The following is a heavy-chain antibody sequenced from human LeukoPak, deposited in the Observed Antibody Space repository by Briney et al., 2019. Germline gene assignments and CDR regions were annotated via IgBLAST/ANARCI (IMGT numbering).Heavy chain of an antibody. D-gene: IGHD5-12*01. Sequence: PGGSLRLSCVASGFTFSSYAMNWVRQAPGKGLDWVSGISDSGDSTYYADSVKGRFTISRDISKNTPYLQMTSLRAEDTAVYYCAKEGIDGSGYDLDYWGQGTRVTVSS. J-gene: IGHJ4*02. V-gene: IGHV3-23*01. CDR2: ISDSGDST. CDR1: GFTFSSYA. CDR3: AKEGIDGSGYDLDY.